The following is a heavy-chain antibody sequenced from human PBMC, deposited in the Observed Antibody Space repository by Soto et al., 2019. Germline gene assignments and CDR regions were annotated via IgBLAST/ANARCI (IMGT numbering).Heavy chain of an antibody. J-gene: IGHJ6*02. Sequence: QGRLVESGGGVVQPGRSLRLSCAASGFTFSSFGMQWVRQAPGKGLEWVAGISYDGSNKYYEDSVKGRFTISRDNSKNMIYLQMNSLRAEDTAVYYCAKDTSKYSSNWPAYYGMDVWGQGTTVTVSS. V-gene: IGHV3-30*18. CDR3: AKDTSKYSSNWPAYYGMDV. D-gene: IGHD6-13*01. CDR1: GFTFSSFG. CDR2: ISYDGSNK.